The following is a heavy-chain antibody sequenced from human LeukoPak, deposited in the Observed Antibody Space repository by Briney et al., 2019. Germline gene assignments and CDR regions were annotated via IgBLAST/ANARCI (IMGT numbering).Heavy chain of an antibody. CDR3: VRVGVVVAATRWTTPRRSYYFDY. CDR2: INHSGST. J-gene: IGHJ4*02. V-gene: IGHV4-34*01. D-gene: IGHD2-15*01. Sequence: PSETLSLTCAVYGGSFSGHYWSWIRQPPRKGLEWIGEINHSGSTNYNPSLKSRVTISVDTSKNQFSLKLSSVTAADTAVYFCVRVGVVVAATRWTTPRRSYYFDYWGQGTLVTVSS. CDR1: GGSFSGHY.